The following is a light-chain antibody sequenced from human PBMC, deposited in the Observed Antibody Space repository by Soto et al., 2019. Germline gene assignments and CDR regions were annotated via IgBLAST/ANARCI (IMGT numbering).Light chain of an antibody. V-gene: IGKV1-39*01. CDR2: DSS. Sequence: DIHVRHAGTALRASXAARVTNTXXASQSIGTYLNWYQQKPGKAPELLIYDSSTLRSGVPSRFSGSGSETDFSLTFSSLQPEDFASYYWRQSYNAPRAFGEGTKVDIK. CDR1: QSIGTY. CDR3: RQSYNAPRA. J-gene: IGKJ2*01.